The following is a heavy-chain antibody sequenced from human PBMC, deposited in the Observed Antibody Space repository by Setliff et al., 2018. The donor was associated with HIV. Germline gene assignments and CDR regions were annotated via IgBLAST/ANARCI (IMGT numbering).Heavy chain of an antibody. Sequence: SETLSLTCNVSGASISNYYWTWIRQSPGKRLEWLGYITDSGNTNYNPSLRRRVTISADTSKNQFSLKLRSVTAADTAVYYCARGSLYSSSSCFDYWGQGTLVTVSS. CDR2: ITDSGNT. V-gene: IGHV4-59*01. D-gene: IGHD6-13*01. CDR1: GASISNYY. CDR3: ARGSLYSSSSCFDY. J-gene: IGHJ4*02.